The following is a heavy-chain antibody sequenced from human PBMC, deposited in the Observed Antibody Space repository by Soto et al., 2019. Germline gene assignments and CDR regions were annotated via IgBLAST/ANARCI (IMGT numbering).Heavy chain of an antibody. V-gene: IGHV4-31*03. CDR3: ARVRGNQPLGWFDP. CDR1: GGSISSGGYY. Sequence: QVQLQESGPGLVKPSQTLSLTCTVSGGSISSGGYYWSWIRQHPGKGLEWIGYIYHSGTTYYNPSLKRRVTISVDTSKNQFSLKLTSVPAADTAVYYCARVRGNQPLGWFDPWGQGTLVTVSS. J-gene: IGHJ5*02. CDR2: IYHSGTT. D-gene: IGHD2-2*01.